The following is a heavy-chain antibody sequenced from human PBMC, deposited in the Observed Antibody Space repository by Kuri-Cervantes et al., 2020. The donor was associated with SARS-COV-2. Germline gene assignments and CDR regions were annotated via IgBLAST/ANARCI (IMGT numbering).Heavy chain of an antibody. CDR1: GDSVSSNSAA. CDR2: TYYRSKWYN. J-gene: IGHJ5*02. V-gene: IGHV6-1*01. D-gene: IGHD1-26*01. Sequence: SCAISGDSVSSNSAAWNWIRQSPSRGLEWLGRTYYRSKWYNDYAVCVKSRVTINPDTAKNQFSLQLNSVTAADTAVYYCARGLGRFDPWGQGTLVTVSS. CDR3: ARGLGRFDP.